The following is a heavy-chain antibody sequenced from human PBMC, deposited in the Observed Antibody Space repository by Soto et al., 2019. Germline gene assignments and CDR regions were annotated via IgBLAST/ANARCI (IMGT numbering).Heavy chain of an antibody. J-gene: IGHJ4*02. Sequence: QVQLVESGGAVVQPGKSLRHSCAASGFTFSSYGMYWVRQAPGKGLEWVAVISYDGSNKYHADSVKGRFTISRDNSKNTLYLQMNSLKAEDTAVYYCAKDIVRYSYGACDYWGQGDLVTASS. V-gene: IGHV3-30*18. CDR1: GFTFSSYG. CDR3: AKDIVRYSYGACDY. D-gene: IGHD5-18*01. CDR2: ISYDGSNK.